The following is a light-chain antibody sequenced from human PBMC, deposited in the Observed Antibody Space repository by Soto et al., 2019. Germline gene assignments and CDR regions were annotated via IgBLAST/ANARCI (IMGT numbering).Light chain of an antibody. CDR2: KAS. V-gene: IGKV1-5*03. J-gene: IGKJ2*01. CDR3: QQYNTYPMYT. Sequence: DIQMTQSPSTLSASVGDRVTIACRASQSISTYLAWYQQKPGKAPKLLIYKASNLENGVPSRFSGSGSGTEFTLTISGLQPDDFATYYCQQYNTYPMYTFGQGTKLEIK. CDR1: QSISTY.